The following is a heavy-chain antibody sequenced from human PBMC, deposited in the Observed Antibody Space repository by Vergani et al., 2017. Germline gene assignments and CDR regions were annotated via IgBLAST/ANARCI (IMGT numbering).Heavy chain of an antibody. D-gene: IGHD4-11*01. CDR1: GGSFTSYN. CDR3: ARVNTETNGHLYYYYYMDV. CDR2: IDHTGRP. Sequence: QVQLQQWGGGLLKPSETLSLTCVVNGGSFTSYNWTWIRQSPGEGLEWVGDIDHTGRPDYNPSLKSRLTMSVDKSRTQFSLTLNSVTATDTAIYFCARVNTETNGHLYYYYYMDVWGQGTAVTVS. J-gene: IGHJ6*03. V-gene: IGHV4-34*01.